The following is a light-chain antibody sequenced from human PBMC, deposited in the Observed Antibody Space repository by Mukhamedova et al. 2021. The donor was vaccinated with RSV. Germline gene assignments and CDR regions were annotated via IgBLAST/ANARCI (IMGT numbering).Light chain of an antibody. CDR1: SSNIGSNT. CDR3: ADWDCFLNGWG. Sequence: GSSSNIGSNTVNWYHQLPGTAPKLFIYINNQRPSGVPDRFSGSKAVTSSSLAISGLQSVDEAGCDCADWDCFLNGWGFGG. CDR2: INN. J-gene: IGLJ2*01. V-gene: IGLV1-44*01.